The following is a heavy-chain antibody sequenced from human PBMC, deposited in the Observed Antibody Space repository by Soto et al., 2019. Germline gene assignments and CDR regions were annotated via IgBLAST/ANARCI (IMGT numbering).Heavy chain of an antibody. CDR3: ARDLDGSGRYYNVVYYYYYGMDV. V-gene: IGHV1-46*01. Sequence: ASVKVSCKASGYTFTSYYMHWVRQAPGQGLEWMGIINPSGGSTSYAQKFQGRVTMTRDTSTSTVYMELSSLRSEDTAVYYCARDLDGSGRYYNVVYYYYYGMDVWGQGTTVTVSS. J-gene: IGHJ6*02. CDR2: INPSGGST. D-gene: IGHD3-10*01. CDR1: GYTFTSYY.